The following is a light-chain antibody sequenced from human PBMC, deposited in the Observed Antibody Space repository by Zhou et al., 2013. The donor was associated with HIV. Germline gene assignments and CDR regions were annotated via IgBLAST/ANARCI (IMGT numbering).Light chain of an antibody. CDR3: QQYNNWPPERT. CDR1: QSVSSNY. V-gene: IGKV3-20*01. J-gene: IGKJ2*01. Sequence: IVLTQSPDTLSLSPGERVTLSCRASQSVSSNYLVWYQQKPGQAPRLLIYGASSRATGIPERFSGSGSGTDFTLTISRLEPEDFAVYYCQQYNNWPPERTFGQGTKLEIK. CDR2: GAS.